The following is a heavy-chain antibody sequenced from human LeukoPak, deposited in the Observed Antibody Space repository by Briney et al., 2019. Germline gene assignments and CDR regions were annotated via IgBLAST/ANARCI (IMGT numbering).Heavy chain of an antibody. Sequence: GGSLRLSCAASGFTFSSYSMDWVRQAPGKGLEWVSYINGGSDAMYYADSVKGRFTISRDNAKTSLYLQMNSLRDEDTAVYYCARDHNWSFDYWGQGTLVTVSS. CDR2: INGGSDAM. J-gene: IGHJ4*02. CDR3: ARDHNWSFDY. D-gene: IGHD1-20*01. CDR1: GFTFSSYS. V-gene: IGHV3-48*02.